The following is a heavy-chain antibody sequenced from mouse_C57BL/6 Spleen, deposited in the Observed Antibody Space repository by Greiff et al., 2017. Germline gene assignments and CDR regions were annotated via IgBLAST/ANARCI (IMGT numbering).Heavy chain of an antibody. J-gene: IGHJ1*03. D-gene: IGHD2-1*01. CDR1: GYTFTDYE. CDR2: IDPETGGT. Sequence: QVQLQQSGAELVRPGASVTLSCKASGYTFTDYEMHWVKQTPVHGLEWIGAIDPETGGTAYNQKFKGKAILTADKSSSTAYMELRSLTSEDSAVXYCTSPSIYYGNYYWYFDVWGTGTTVTVSS. CDR3: TSPSIYYGNYYWYFDV. V-gene: IGHV1-15*01.